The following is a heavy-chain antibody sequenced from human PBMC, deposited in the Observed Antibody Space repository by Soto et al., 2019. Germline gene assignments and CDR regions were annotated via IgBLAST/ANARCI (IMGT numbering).Heavy chain of an antibody. D-gene: IGHD1-26*01. J-gene: IGHJ4*02. CDR3: ARVERRSFDF. V-gene: IGHV1-46*01. CDR1: GYTFTSYY. Sequence: QVQLVQSGAAVKKPGASVKVSCKASGYTFTSYYMHWVRQAPGQGLEWMGIINPSGGSTSYVHKFQGRVTMKGDTSTSTVYMKLSSLRSENTALYYCARVERRSFDFWSQGNLVTASS. CDR2: INPSGGST.